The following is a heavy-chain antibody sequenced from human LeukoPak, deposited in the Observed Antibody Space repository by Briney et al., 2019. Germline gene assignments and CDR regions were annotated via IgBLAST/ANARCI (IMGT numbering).Heavy chain of an antibody. J-gene: IGHJ3*02. CDR3: ARPDDGSGSYYKKGYRESYLDAFDI. CDR2: INPNSGGT. V-gene: IGHV1-2*02. Sequence: ASVKVSCKASGYTFTGYYMHWVRQAPGQGLEWMGWINPNSGGTNYAQKFQGRVTMTRDTSISTAYMELSRLRSEDTAVYYCARPDDGSGSYYKKGYRESYLDAFDIWGQGTMVTVSS. CDR1: GYTFTGYY. D-gene: IGHD3-10*01.